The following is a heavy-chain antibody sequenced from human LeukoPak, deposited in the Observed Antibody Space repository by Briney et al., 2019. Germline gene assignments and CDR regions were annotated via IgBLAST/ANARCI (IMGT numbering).Heavy chain of an antibody. CDR2: ISSSSSYI. CDR1: GFSFSSYE. D-gene: IGHD5-12*01. V-gene: IGHV3-21*01. J-gene: IGHJ6*02. CDR3: ARDLKWLRDFGYGGYYYYYGMDV. Sequence: PGGSLRLSCAASGFSFSSYEMNWVRQAPGKGLEWVSSISSSSSYIYYADSVKGRFTISRDNAKNSLYLQMNSLRAEDTAVYYCARDLKWLRDFGYGGYYYYYGMDVWGQGTTVTVSS.